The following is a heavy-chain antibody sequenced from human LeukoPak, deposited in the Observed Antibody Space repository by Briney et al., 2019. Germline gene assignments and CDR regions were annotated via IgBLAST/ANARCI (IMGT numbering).Heavy chain of an antibody. D-gene: IGHD3-22*01. CDR2: ISAYNGNT. V-gene: IGHV1-18*01. CDR1: GYTFTSYG. CDR3: ARDDLGTYYYDSSGYLDY. Sequence: ASVKVSCKASGYTFTSYGISWVRQAPGQGLEWMGWISAYNGNTNYAQKLQGRVTMTTDTSTSTAYMELRSLRSDDTAVYYCARDDLGTYYYDSSGYLDYWGQGTLVTVSS. J-gene: IGHJ4*02.